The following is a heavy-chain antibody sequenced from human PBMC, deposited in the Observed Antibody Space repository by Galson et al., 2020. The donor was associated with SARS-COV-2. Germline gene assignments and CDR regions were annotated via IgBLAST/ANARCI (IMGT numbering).Heavy chain of an antibody. Sequence: GESQKISCKGSGYSFTSYWNGWVHQMPGKGLEWMGIIYPGDSDTRYSQSFQGQVTISADKSISTAYLQWSSLKASDTAMYYCARRTTYEILADYYVGPRHPFDYWGQGTLVTVSS. D-gene: IGHD3-9*01. V-gene: IGHV5-51*07. CDR1: GYSFTSYW. J-gene: IGHJ4*02. CDR2: IYPGDSDT. CDR3: ARRTTYEILADYYVGPRHPFDY.